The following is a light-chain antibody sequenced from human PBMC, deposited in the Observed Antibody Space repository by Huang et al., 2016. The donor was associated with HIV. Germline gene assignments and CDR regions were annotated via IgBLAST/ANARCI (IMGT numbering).Light chain of an antibody. CDR2: GAA. J-gene: IGKJ4*01. CDR3: QQYNNWPLT. CDR1: QSINSN. Sequence: EIVMTQSPATLSVSPGDRATLSCRASQSINSNLAWYQQKPGQAPRLLIYGAATRANVIPARFSGSGSGTDFTRTISSLQSEDFAVYYCQQYNNWPLTFGGGTKVDI. V-gene: IGKV3-15*01.